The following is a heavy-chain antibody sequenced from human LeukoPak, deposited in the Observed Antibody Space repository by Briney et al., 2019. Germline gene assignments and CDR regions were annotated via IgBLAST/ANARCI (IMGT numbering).Heavy chain of an antibody. Sequence: GGSLRLSCAASGFKFSSYSMNWVRQAPGKGLEWVSSISGSSSYLYYADSVKGRFPISRDNAKNSLDLQMNSLRAEDTAVYYCARDRGGPVYYYYYMDVWGKGTTVTVSS. V-gene: IGHV3-21*01. J-gene: IGHJ6*03. CDR1: GFKFSSYS. D-gene: IGHD3-10*01. CDR3: ARDRGGPVYYYYYMDV. CDR2: ISGSSSYL.